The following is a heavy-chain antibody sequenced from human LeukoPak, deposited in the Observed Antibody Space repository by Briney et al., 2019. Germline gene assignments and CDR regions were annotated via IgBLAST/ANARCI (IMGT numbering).Heavy chain of an antibody. CDR1: GFTFSSYA. J-gene: IGHJ5*02. V-gene: IGHV3-23*01. D-gene: IGHD3-22*01. Sequence: GGSLRLSCAASGFTFSSYAMSWVRQAPGKGLKWFSAISGSGGSTYYADSVKGRFTISRDNSKNTLYLQMNGLRAEDTAVYYCAKDPYYDSSGYYLNWFDPWGQGTLVTVSS. CDR2: ISGSGGST. CDR3: AKDPYYDSSGYYLNWFDP.